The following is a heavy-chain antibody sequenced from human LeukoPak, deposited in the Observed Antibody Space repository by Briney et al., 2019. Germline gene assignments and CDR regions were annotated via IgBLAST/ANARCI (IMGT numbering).Heavy chain of an antibody. CDR1: GGSFSGYY. Sequence: SETLSLTCAVYGGSFSGYYWSWIRQPPGKGLEWIGEINHSGSTNYNPSLKSRVTISVDTSKNQFSLKLSSVTAADTAVYYCARGHRFNSSSWFPSPFVYWGQGTLVTVSS. D-gene: IGHD6-13*01. CDR2: INHSGST. V-gene: IGHV4-34*01. CDR3: ARGHRFNSSSWFPSPFVY. J-gene: IGHJ4*02.